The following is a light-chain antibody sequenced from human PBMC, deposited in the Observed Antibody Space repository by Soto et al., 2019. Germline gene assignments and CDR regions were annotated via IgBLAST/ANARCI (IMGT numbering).Light chain of an antibody. V-gene: IGLV1-44*01. Sequence: QSVLTQPPSASGTPGQRGTISCSGSSSNIGSNTVNWYQQVPGTAPKLLISNDNQRPSGVPDRFSGSRSGTSASLAISGLQAEDAADYYCATWDDSLNGWVFGGGTKLTVL. CDR3: ATWDDSLNGWV. CDR2: NDN. CDR1: SSNIGSNT. J-gene: IGLJ3*02.